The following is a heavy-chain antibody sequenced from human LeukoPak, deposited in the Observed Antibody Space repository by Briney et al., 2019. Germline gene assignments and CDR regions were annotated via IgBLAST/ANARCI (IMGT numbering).Heavy chain of an antibody. Sequence: GASVKVSCKASGYTFSSYGISWVRQAPGQGLEWMGWINTYNGNTNYAQKPQGRVSMTTDTSTSTAYMELRSLRSDDTAVYYCARDENSSGWSAFDIWGQGTMVTVSS. D-gene: IGHD6-19*01. CDR1: GYTFSSYG. V-gene: IGHV1-18*04. CDR2: INTYNGNT. J-gene: IGHJ3*02. CDR3: ARDENSSGWSAFDI.